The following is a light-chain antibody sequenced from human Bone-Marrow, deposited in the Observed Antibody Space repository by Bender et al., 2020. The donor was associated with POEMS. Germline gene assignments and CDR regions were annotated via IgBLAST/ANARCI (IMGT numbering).Light chain of an antibody. CDR2: EDY. Sequence: NFMLTQPHSVSESPGKTVTISCTGSSGSIATNYVQWYQHRPGSAPTTVIYEDYQRPSGVPDRLSGSKSGNTASLTISGLQAEDEADYYCCSYAGDYIYVFGTGTKVTVL. CDR1: SGSIATNY. CDR3: CSYAGDYIYV. V-gene: IGLV6-57*02. J-gene: IGLJ1*01.